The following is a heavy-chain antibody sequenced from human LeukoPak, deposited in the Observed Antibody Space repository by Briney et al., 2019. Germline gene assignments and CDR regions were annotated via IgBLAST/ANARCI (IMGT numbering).Heavy chain of an antibody. J-gene: IGHJ4*02. CDR2: FDPEDGET. CDR1: GYTLTELS. Sequence: ASVTVSCKVSGYTLTELSMHWVRQAPGKGLEWMGGFDPEDGETIYAQKFQGRVTMTKDTSTDTAYMELSSLRSEDTAVYYCATEVGATLLLTFDYWGQGTLVTVSS. D-gene: IGHD1-26*01. CDR3: ATEVGATLLLTFDY. V-gene: IGHV1-24*01.